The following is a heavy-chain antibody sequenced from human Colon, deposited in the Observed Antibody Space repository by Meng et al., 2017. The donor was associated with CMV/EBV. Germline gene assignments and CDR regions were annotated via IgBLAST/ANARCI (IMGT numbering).Heavy chain of an antibody. Sequence: ETLSLTCVGSGFSFNSFWMGWVRQAPGKGLEWVSAISGSGGSTYYADSVKGRFTISRDNSKNTLYLQMNSLRAEDTAVYYCAKYEDIVVVPAAIRAYYYYYGMDVWGQGTTVTVSS. CDR1: GFSFNSFW. D-gene: IGHD2-2*02. J-gene: IGHJ6*02. CDR3: AKYEDIVVVPAAIRAYYYYYGMDV. CDR2: ISGSGGST. V-gene: IGHV3-23*01.